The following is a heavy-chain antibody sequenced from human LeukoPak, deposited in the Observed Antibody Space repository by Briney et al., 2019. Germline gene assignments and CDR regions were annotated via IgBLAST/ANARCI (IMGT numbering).Heavy chain of an antibody. D-gene: IGHD6-19*01. J-gene: IGHJ4*02. CDR1: GFTFRSYA. V-gene: IGHV3-23*01. CDR2: ISGSGVST. CDR3: AKDYDLSVAGFFDF. Sequence: LTGGSLGLSCAASGFTFRSYAMSWARQVPGKGLEWVSAISGSGVSTYHADSVKGRATISRDNSKNTLFLQMNNVRADDTALYYCAKDYDLSVAGFFDFWGQGTLVTVSS.